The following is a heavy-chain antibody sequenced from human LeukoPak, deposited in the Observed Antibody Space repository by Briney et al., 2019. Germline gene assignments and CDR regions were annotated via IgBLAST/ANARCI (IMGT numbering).Heavy chain of an antibody. CDR1: GFTFSSYI. V-gene: IGHV3-21*01. D-gene: IGHD5-18*01. Sequence: GGSLRLSCAASGFTFSSYIMNWVRQAPGKGLEWVSSISSSSSYIYYADSVKGRFTISRDNAKNSLYLQMNSLRAEDTAVYYCARDLDTAMVGGHDYWGQGTLVTVSS. CDR2: ISSSSSYI. CDR3: ARDLDTAMVGGHDY. J-gene: IGHJ4*02.